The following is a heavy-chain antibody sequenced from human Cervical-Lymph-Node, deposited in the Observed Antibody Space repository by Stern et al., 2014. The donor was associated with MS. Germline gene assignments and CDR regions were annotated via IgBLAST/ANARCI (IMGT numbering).Heavy chain of an antibody. CDR1: GGSISSGDYY. CDR3: AREYDYGMWFDY. CDR2: IYYSGST. V-gene: IGHV4-30-4*01. Sequence: VQLVESGPGLVKPSQTLSLTCTVSGGSISSGDYYWSWIRQPPGKGLEWIGYIYYSGSTYYNPSLKRRVTISVDTSKNQFSLKLSSVTAADTAVYYCAREYDYGMWFDYWGQGTLVTVSS. J-gene: IGHJ4*02. D-gene: IGHD4-17*01.